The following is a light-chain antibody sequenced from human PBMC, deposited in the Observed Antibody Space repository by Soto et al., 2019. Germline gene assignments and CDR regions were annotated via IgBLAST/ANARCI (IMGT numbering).Light chain of an antibody. CDR3: QQYGSSPRLT. V-gene: IGKV3-20*01. CDR1: QSVSSSY. CDR2: GAS. J-gene: IGKJ4*01. Sequence: EIVLTQSPGTLSLSPGERATLSCRASQSVSSSYLAWYQQKPGQAPRLLLYGASSRATGIPDRFSGSGSGTDFTLTISRLEPEDFAVYYCQQYGSSPRLTFVGGTKVEIK.